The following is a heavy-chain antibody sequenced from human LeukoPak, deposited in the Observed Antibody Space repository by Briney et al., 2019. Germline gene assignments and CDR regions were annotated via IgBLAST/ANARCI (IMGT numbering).Heavy chain of an antibody. Sequence: SETLSLTCTVSGYSISSGYYWGWIRQPPGKGLEWIGNIDYSGTTSYNPSLKRRVTISVDTSKNQFSLNLSSVTAADTALYYCARIPGLLRYSRRFDPWGQGIRVTVSS. CDR2: IDYSGTT. V-gene: IGHV4-38-2*02. CDR1: GYSISSGYY. J-gene: IGHJ5*02. CDR3: ARIPGLLRYSRRFDP. D-gene: IGHD3-9*01.